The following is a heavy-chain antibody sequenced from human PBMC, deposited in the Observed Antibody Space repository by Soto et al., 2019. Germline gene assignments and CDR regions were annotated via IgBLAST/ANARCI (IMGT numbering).Heavy chain of an antibody. J-gene: IGHJ4*02. CDR2: IIPIFGTA. CDR1: EGTFSSYA. V-gene: IGHV1-69*13. Sequence: QVQLVQSGAEVKKPGSSLKVSCKSSEGTFSSYAISWVRQAPGQGLEWMGGIIPIFGTANYAQKFQGRVTITADESTSTAYMELSSLRFEDTAVYYCARDSPQGQQLSWGQGTLVTVSS. CDR3: ARDSPQGQQLS. D-gene: IGHD6-13*01.